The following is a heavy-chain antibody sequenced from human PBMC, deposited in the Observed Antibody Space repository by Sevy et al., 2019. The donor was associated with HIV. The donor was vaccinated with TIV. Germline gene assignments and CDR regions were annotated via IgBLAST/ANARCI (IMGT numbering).Heavy chain of an antibody. CDR2: ISGTGGSGEKT. CDR1: GFTFRNYA. D-gene: IGHD3-22*01. CDR3: ARKYDSSGYFDY. V-gene: IGHV3-23*01. Sequence: GGSLRLSCAASGFTFRNYAMNWVRQPPGKGLEWVSGISGTGGSGEKTNYADSVKGRFTISRDDSKNSLYLQLNTLRAEDTAIYYCARKYDSSGYFDYWGQGTLVTVSS. J-gene: IGHJ4*02.